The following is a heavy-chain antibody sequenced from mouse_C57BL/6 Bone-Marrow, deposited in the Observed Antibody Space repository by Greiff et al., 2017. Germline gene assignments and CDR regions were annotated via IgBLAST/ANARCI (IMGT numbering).Heavy chain of an antibody. CDR2: ISDGGSYT. V-gene: IGHV5-4*01. D-gene: IGHD4-1*01. Sequence: VQLKESGGGLVKPGGSLKLSCAASGFTFSSYAMSWVRQTPEKRLEWVATISDGGSYTYYPDNVKGRFTISRDNAKNNLYLQMSHLKSEDTAMYYCARDRVHWGNAMDYWGQGTSVTVSS. CDR1: GFTFSSYA. J-gene: IGHJ4*01. CDR3: ARDRVHWGNAMDY.